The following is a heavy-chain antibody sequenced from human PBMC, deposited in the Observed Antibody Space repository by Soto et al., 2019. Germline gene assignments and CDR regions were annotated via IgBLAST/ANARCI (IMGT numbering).Heavy chain of an antibody. Sequence: PSGTLSLTCTVSGGSISSYYWSWIRQPPGKGLEWIGYIYYTGSTNYNPSLKSRVTISIDTSKNQFSLKLSSVTAADTAVYYCARYFCTSTTCYFFDYWGQGTLVTVSS. CDR2: IYYTGST. J-gene: IGHJ4*02. CDR3: ARYFCTSTTCYFFDY. V-gene: IGHV4-59*01. D-gene: IGHD2-2*01. CDR1: GGSISSYY.